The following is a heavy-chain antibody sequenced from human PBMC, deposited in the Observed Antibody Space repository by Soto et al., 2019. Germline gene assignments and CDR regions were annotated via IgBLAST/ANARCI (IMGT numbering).Heavy chain of an antibody. J-gene: IGHJ1*01. CDR1: GFTFSGSA. D-gene: IGHD2-15*01. CDR3: TMLQGYCSGGSCFQYFQH. CDR2: IRSKANSYAT. V-gene: IGHV3-73*01. Sequence: GGSLRLSCAASGFTFSGSAMHWVRQASGKGLEWVGRIRSKANSYATAYAASVKGRFTISRDDSKNTAYLQMNSLKTEDTAVYYCTMLQGYCSGGSCFQYFQHWGQGTLVTVSS.